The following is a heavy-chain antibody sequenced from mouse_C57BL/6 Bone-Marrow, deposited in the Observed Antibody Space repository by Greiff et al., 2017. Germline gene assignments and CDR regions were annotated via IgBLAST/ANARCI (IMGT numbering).Heavy chain of an antibody. V-gene: IGHV1-55*01. CDR1: GYTFTSYW. CDR2: IYPGSGST. D-gene: IGHD2-5*01. Sequence: QVQLQQPGAELVKPGASVKMSCKASGYTFTSYWITWVKQRPGQGLEWIGDIYPGSGSTNYNEKFNSKATLTVDTSSSTAYMQLRSLTSEDSAVYNGASPYYSNCWYFDVWGTGTTVTVSS. CDR3: ASPYYSNCWYFDV. J-gene: IGHJ1*03.